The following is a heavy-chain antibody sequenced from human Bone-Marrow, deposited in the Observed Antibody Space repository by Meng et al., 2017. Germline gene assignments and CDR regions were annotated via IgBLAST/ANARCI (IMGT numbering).Heavy chain of an antibody. CDR3: ARGRVTTVTTPNWYFDL. CDR1: GGSFSGYY. V-gene: IGHV4-34*01. J-gene: IGHJ2*01. D-gene: IGHD4-17*01. CDR2: INHSGST. Sequence: AQPPERGAGLLKPSETLSLTCAVYGGSFSGYYWSWIRQPPGKGLEWIGEINHSGSTNYNPSLKSRVTISVDTSKNQFSLKLSSVTAADTAVYYCARGRVTTVTTPNWYFDLWGRGTLVTVS.